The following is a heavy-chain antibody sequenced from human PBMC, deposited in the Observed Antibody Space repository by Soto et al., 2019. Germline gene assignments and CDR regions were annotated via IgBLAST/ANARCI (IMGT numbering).Heavy chain of an antibody. D-gene: IGHD1-26*01. V-gene: IGHV3-21*01. J-gene: IGHJ4*02. CDR2: INGRSNYV. CDR3: AREDGVVGSSSAFDH. CDR1: GFTFSTYT. Sequence: PGGSLRLSCVFSGFTFSTYTMNWVRQAPGKGLEWVSSINGRSNYVYYADSVKRRFTISRDNAKNSLYLQMNRLRAEDTAIYYCAREDGVVGSSSAFDHWGLGTLVTVSS.